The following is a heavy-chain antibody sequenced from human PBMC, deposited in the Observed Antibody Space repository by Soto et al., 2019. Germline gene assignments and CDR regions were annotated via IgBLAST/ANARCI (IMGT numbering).Heavy chain of an antibody. CDR2: IYYSGST. J-gene: IGHJ4*02. CDR1: GGSISSSSYS. CDR3: ARDKITGLFDY. V-gene: IGHV4-39*07. D-gene: IGHD2-8*02. Sequence: SETLSLTCTVSGGSISSSSYSWGWIRQPPGKGLEWIGSIYYSGSTYYNPSLKSRVTISVDTSKNQFSLKLTSVTAADTAVYYCARDKITGLFDYWGQGTLVTVSS.